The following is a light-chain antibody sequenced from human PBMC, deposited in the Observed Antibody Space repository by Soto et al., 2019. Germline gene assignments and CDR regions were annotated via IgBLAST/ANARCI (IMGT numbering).Light chain of an antibody. Sequence: DIHMTQSPSTLSASLGDRVTITCRASQSISSWLAWYQQKPGKAPKLLISKASSLESGVPSRFSGTGSGTEFPLTISSLQPDDFATYYCQQYKSYPTWTFGQGTKVEIK. CDR3: QQYKSYPTWT. J-gene: IGKJ1*01. V-gene: IGKV1-5*03. CDR1: QSISSW. CDR2: KAS.